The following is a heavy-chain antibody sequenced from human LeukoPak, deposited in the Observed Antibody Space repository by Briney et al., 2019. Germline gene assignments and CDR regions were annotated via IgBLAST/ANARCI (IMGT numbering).Heavy chain of an antibody. Sequence: PGGSLRLSCAASGFTISTFWMHWVRQAPGKGLVWVSRINGDGSSTSYADSVKGRFTISRDNAKNTLYLQMNSLRAEDTAVYYCARDRGYVMDVWGQGTTVTVSS. CDR3: ARDRGYVMDV. CDR2: INGDGSST. CDR1: GFTISTFW. D-gene: IGHD5-24*01. J-gene: IGHJ6*02. V-gene: IGHV3-74*01.